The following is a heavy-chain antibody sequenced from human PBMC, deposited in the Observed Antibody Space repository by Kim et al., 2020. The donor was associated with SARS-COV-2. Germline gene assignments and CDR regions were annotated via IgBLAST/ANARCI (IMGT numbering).Heavy chain of an antibody. CDR1: GGSISSYY. Sequence: SETLSLTCTVSGGSISSYYWSWIRQPPGKGLEWIGYIYYSGSTNYKPSLKSRVTISVDTSKNQFSLKLSSVTAADTAVYYCARIIRGYSYGLYWYFDLWGRGTLVTVSS. CDR2: IYYSGST. D-gene: IGHD5-18*01. V-gene: IGHV4-59*13. CDR3: ARIIRGYSYGLYWYFDL. J-gene: IGHJ2*01.